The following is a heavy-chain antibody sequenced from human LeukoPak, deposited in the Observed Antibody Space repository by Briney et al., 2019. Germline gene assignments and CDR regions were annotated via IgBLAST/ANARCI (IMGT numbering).Heavy chain of an antibody. CDR1: GFTFSSYA. CDR3: ASSLWFGELYFDY. CDR2: ISGSGGST. D-gene: IGHD3-10*01. Sequence: GGSLRLSCAASGFTFSSYAMSWVRQAPGKGLEWVSVISGSGGSTYYADSVKGRFTISRDNSKNTLYLQMNSLRAEDTAVYYCASSLWFGELYFDYWGQGTLVTVSS. V-gene: IGHV3-23*01. J-gene: IGHJ4*02.